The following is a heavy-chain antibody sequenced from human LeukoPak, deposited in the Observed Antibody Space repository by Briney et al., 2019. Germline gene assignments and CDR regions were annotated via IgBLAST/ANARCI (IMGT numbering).Heavy chain of an antibody. J-gene: IGHJ5*02. D-gene: IGHD3-3*01. V-gene: IGHV1-69*13. CDR1: GGTFSSYA. Sequence: SVKVSCKASGGTFSSYAISWVRQAPGQGLEWMGGIIPIFGTANYAQKFQGRVTITADESTSTAYMELSSLRSEDTAVYYCARADSTIFGVVISNWFDPWGQGTLVTVSS. CDR2: IIPIFGTA. CDR3: ARADSTIFGVVISNWFDP.